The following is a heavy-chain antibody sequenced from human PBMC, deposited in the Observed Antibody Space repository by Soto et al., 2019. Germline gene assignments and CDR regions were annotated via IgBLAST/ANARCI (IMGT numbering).Heavy chain of an antibody. Sequence: QVTLKESGPVLVQPTETLTLTCTVSGFSLSNARMGVSWSRQPPGKALEWLAHIFSNDEKSYSTSLNSRLTISKDTSKSQVVLTMTNMDPVDTATYYCARAYSSSFDYWGQGTQGNVSS. CDR2: IFSNDEK. CDR1: GFSLSNARMG. J-gene: IGHJ4*02. V-gene: IGHV2-26*01. CDR3: ARAYSSSFDY. D-gene: IGHD6-6*01.